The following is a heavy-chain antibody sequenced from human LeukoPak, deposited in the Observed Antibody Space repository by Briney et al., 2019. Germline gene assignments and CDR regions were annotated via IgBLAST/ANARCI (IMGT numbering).Heavy chain of an antibody. CDR1: GGTFSSYA. J-gene: IGHJ6*04. D-gene: IGHD3-22*01. CDR2: IIPIFGTA. CDR3: ARENYYDIGVSPPFEGRDV. Sequence: ASVKVSCKASGGTFSSYAISWVRQAPGQGLEWMGGIIPIFGTANYAQKFQGRVTITADESTSTAYMELSSLRSEDTAVYYCARENYYDIGVSPPFEGRDVWGKGTTVTVSS. V-gene: IGHV1-69*13.